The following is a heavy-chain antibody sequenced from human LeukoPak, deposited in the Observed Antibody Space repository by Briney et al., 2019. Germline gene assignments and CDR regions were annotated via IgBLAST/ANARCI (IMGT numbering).Heavy chain of an antibody. Sequence: PGGSLRLSCSVSGFTFSTYVMHWVRRAPGKGLEYVSAISSNGDNTYYADSVKGRFIISRDNSKNTLYLQMSSLRADDTAVYYCVRGTGYWGQGTLVTVSS. CDR2: ISSNGDNT. CDR1: GFTFSTYV. V-gene: IGHV3-64D*06. J-gene: IGHJ4*02. CDR3: VRGTGY.